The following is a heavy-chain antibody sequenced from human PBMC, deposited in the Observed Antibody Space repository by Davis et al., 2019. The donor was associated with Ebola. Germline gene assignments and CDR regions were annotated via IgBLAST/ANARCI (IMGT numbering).Heavy chain of an antibody. D-gene: IGHD3-10*01. V-gene: IGHV3-11*01. CDR2: ISSSGSTI. Sequence: GGSLRLSCAASGFTFSDYYMSWIRQAPGKGLEWVSYISSSGSTIYYADSVKGRFTISRDNAKNSLYLQMNSLRAEDTAVYYCARLLWFGEFIYYYYGMDVWGQGTTVTVSS. CDR1: GFTFSDYY. CDR3: ARLLWFGEFIYYYYGMDV. J-gene: IGHJ6*02.